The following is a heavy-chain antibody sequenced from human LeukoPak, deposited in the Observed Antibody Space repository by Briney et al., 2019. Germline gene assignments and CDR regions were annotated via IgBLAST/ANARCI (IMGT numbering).Heavy chain of an antibody. CDR3: ARTTEGGYTYGYFYYYYMDV. Sequence: PSETLSLTCTVSVGSISSYYWSCIRQPPGKGLEWIGYIYYSRSTNYNPSLKSRVTISVDTSKNQFSLKLTSVTAADTAVYYCARTTEGGYTYGYFYYYYMDVWGKGTTVTISS. J-gene: IGHJ6*03. CDR2: IYYSRST. D-gene: IGHD5-18*01. CDR1: VGSISSYY. V-gene: IGHV4-59*01.